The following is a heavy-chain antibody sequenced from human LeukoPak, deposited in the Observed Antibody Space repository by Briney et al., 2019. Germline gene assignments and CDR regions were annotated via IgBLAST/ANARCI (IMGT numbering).Heavy chain of an antibody. J-gene: IGHJ5*02. D-gene: IGHD2-15*01. Sequence: GGSLRLSCTASGFTFGDYAMSWVRQAPGKGLEWVGFIRSKAYGGTTEYAASVKGRFTISRDDSKSIAYLQMNSLKTEDTAVYYCTRYYCSGSSCNRARWFDPWGQGTLVTVSS. CDR3: TRYYCSGSSCNRARWFDP. V-gene: IGHV3-49*04. CDR2: IRSKAYGGTT. CDR1: GFTFGDYA.